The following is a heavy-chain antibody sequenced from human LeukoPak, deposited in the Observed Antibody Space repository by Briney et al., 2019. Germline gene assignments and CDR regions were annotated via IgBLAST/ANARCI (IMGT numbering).Heavy chain of an antibody. CDR1: GFSFSQHS. Sequence: GGSVRLSCEASGFSFSQHSMGWVRLAPGKGLEWVSSITGGGTFTFYADSVKGRFTVSRDNANNLLFLQLHSLRADDTAIYYCVTVDNPDYTWENHRLDAFDIWGQGTMVTVSS. CDR3: VTVDNPDYTWENHRLDAFDI. J-gene: IGHJ3*02. CDR2: ITGGGTFT. D-gene: IGHD3-16*01. V-gene: IGHV3-21*01.